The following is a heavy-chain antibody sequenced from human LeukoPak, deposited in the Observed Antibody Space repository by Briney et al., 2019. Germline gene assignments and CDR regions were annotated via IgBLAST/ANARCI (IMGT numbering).Heavy chain of an antibody. V-gene: IGHV3-11*01. CDR1: GFTFSDYY. Sequence: GGSLRLSCAASGFTFSDYYMSWIRQAPGKGLGWVSYISSSGSTIYYADSVKGRFTISRDNAKNSLYLQMNSLRAEDTAVYYCARAFVPGYYYMDVWGKGTTVTVSS. J-gene: IGHJ6*03. D-gene: IGHD2-2*01. CDR3: ARAFVPGYYYMDV. CDR2: ISSSGSTI.